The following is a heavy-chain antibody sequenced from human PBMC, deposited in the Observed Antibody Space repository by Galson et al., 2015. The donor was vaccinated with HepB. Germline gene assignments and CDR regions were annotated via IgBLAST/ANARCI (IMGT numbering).Heavy chain of an antibody. CDR1: GFTFSSYS. D-gene: IGHD6-19*01. V-gene: IGHV3-48*04. CDR3: ARGSGWIDY. J-gene: IGHJ4*02. CDR2: ISSSSSTI. Sequence: SLRLSCAASGFTFSSYSMNWVRQAPGKGLEWVSYISSSSSTIYYADSVKGRFTISRDNAKNSLYLQMNSLRAEDTAVYYCARGSGWIDYWGQGTLVTVSS.